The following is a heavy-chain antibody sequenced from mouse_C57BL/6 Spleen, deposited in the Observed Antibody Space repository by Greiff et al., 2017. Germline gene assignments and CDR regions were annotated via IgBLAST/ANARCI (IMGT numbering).Heavy chain of an antibody. Sequence: VQLQQSGAELVRPGTSVKVSCKASGYAFTNYLIEWVKQRPGQGLEWIGVINPGCGGTNYNEKFKGKATLTADKSSSTAYMQLSSLTSEDSAVYFCARSPGDYAMDYWGQGTSVTVSS. CDR1: GYAFTNYL. J-gene: IGHJ4*01. V-gene: IGHV1-54*01. CDR3: ARSPGDYAMDY. CDR2: INPGCGGT.